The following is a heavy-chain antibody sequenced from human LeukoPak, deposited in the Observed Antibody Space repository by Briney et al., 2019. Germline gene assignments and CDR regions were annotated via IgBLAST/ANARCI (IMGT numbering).Heavy chain of an antibody. J-gene: IGHJ5*02. CDR2: ISEDGGNE. V-gene: IGHV3-30-3*01. CDR3: AREQGEPYNWFDP. Sequence: GGSLRLSCAASGFTFSGFAMHWVRQAPGKGLEWVAVISEDGGNEYYVDFVKGRFTISRDNSKNTLYLQMKSLRNEDTAVYYCAREQGEPYNWFDPWGQGTLVTVSS. CDR1: GFTFSGFA. D-gene: IGHD3-16*01.